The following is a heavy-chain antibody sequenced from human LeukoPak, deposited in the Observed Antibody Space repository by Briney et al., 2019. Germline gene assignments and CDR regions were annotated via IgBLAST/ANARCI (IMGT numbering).Heavy chain of an antibody. V-gene: IGHV3-23*01. J-gene: IGHJ4*02. CDR1: GFTFSSYA. CDR3: AKSGSYQSGAFDY. Sequence: PGGSLRLSCAASGFTFSSYAMSWVRQAPGMGLEWVSAISFSGGTTYYADSVKGRLTISRDNSKDTLYLQMNSLRAEDTAVYYCAKSGSYQSGAFDYWGQGTLVTVSS. D-gene: IGHD1-26*01. CDR2: ISFSGGTT.